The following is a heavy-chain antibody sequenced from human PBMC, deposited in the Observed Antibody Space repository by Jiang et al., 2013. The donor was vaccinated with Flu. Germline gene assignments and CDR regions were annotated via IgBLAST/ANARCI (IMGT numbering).Heavy chain of an antibody. Sequence: QSGSELKNPGASVRVSCKTSGYSFTSYAINWVRQAPGQGLEWMGWINTNTGTATYAQDFTGRFVFSLDTSVSTAYLQISSLKAEDTAVYYCARDLMTTVTEWGQGTLVTVSS. CDR2: INTNTGTA. CDR1: GYSFTSYA. J-gene: IGHJ4*02. CDR3: ARDLMTTVTE. V-gene: IGHV7-4-1*02. D-gene: IGHD4-17*01.